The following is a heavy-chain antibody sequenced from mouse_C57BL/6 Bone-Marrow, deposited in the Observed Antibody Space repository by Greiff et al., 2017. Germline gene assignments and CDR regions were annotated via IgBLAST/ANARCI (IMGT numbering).Heavy chain of an antibody. CDR2: INPNNGGT. CDR1: GYTFTDYY. Sequence: VQLQQSGPELVKPGASVKISCKASGYTFTDYYMNWVKQSHGKSLEWIGDINPNNGGTSYNQKFKGKATLTVDKSSSTAYMELRSLTSEDSAVYYCARDGNDYDGFAYWGQGTLVTVSA. D-gene: IGHD2-4*01. CDR3: ARDGNDYDGFAY. J-gene: IGHJ3*01. V-gene: IGHV1-26*01.